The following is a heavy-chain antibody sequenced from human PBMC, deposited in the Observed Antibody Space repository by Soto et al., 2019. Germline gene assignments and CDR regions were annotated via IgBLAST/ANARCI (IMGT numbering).Heavy chain of an antibody. V-gene: IGHV1-2*02. CDR1: GYTFTVYY. J-gene: IGHJ4*02. D-gene: IGHD6-13*01. Sequence: ASVKVSCKASGYTFTVYYMHGVLQAPLQGRDGMGWINPNSGGTNYAQKFQGRVTMTRDTSISTAYMELSRLRSDDTAVYYCARDRAFPGIAAAAGTFSDYWGQGTLVTVSS. CDR3: ARDRAFPGIAAAAGTFSDY. CDR2: INPNSGGT.